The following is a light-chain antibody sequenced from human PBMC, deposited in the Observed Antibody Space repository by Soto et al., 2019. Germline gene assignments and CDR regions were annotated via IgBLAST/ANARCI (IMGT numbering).Light chain of an antibody. V-gene: IGKV3-15*01. CDR3: HYCNTRPRT. CDR2: GAS. CDR1: QSVSSC. Sequence: EIVLTQSPGTLSLSPGERATLSCRASQSVSSCLAWYQQKPGQAPRLLIYGASTRATGIPARFSGSGSGTEFTLTISRLEPEDFAVYYCHYCNTRPRTFGQGTKVDIK. J-gene: IGKJ1*01.